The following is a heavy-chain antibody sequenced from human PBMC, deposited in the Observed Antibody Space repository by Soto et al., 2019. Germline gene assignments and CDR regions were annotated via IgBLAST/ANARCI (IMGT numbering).Heavy chain of an antibody. J-gene: IGHJ6*02. D-gene: IGHD3-10*01. CDR1: GGSISSYY. V-gene: IGHV4-59*01. Sequence: SETLSLTCTVSGGSISSYYWSWIRQPPGKGLEWIGYIYYSGSTNYNPSLKSRVTISVDTSKNQFSLKLSSVTAADTAVYYCARYILWFGESAKNYYYYGMDVWGQGTTVTVSS. CDR3: ARYILWFGESAKNYYYYGMDV. CDR2: IYYSGST.